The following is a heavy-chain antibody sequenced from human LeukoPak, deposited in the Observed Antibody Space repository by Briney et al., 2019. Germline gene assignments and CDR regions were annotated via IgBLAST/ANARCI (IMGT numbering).Heavy chain of an antibody. Sequence: ASVKVSCKASGYTFTGYYMHWVRQAPGQGLEWMGWINPNSGGTNYAQKFQGRVTMTRDTSISTAYMELSRLRSDDTAVYYCARGTYYCGSGSQLQIDYWGQGTLVTVSS. CDR3: ARGTYYCGSGSQLQIDY. V-gene: IGHV1-2*02. CDR1: GYTFTGYY. D-gene: IGHD3-10*01. J-gene: IGHJ4*02. CDR2: INPNSGGT.